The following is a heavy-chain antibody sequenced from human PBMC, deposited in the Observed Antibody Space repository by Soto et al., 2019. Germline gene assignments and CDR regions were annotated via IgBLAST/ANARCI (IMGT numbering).Heavy chain of an antibody. D-gene: IGHD6-6*01. V-gene: IGHV6-1*01. CDR2: TYYRSKWYN. CDR3: ARDRAARPDYYYYGMDV. J-gene: IGHJ6*02. CDR1: GDSVSSNSAA. Sequence: SQTLSLTCAISGDSVSSNSAAWNWIRQSPSRGLEWLGRTYYRSKWYNDYAVSVKSRITINPDTSKNQFSLQLNSVTPEDTAVYYCARDRAARPDYYYYGMDVWGQGTTVTVSS.